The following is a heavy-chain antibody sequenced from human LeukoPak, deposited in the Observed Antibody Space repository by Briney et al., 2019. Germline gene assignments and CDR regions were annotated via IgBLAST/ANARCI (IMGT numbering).Heavy chain of an antibody. CDR2: INLNGRSR. J-gene: IGHJ5*02. V-gene: IGHV3-20*04. D-gene: IGHD3-10*01. Sequence: GGSLRLSCAASGFTFDDYGMSWVRQAPGKGLEWVSGINLNGRSRGYADSVKGRFTISRDNAKNSLYLQMNSLRAEDTAVYYCARGRWFGEYWFDPWGQGTLVTVSS. CDR3: ARGRWFGEYWFDP. CDR1: GFTFDDYG.